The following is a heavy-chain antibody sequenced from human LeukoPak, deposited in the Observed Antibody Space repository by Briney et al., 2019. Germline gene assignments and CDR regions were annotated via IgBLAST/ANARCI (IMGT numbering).Heavy chain of an antibody. CDR3: ARDLAGRNY. J-gene: IGHJ4*02. CDR2: ISSNTSYR. V-gene: IGHV3-21*01. Sequence: GGSLRLSCAASGFTFSSYNMNWARQAPGKGLEWVSSISSNTSYRYYADSVKGRFTISRDNAKNSVFLQMNSLRAEDTAVYYCARDLAGRNYWGQGTLVTVSS. CDR1: GFTFSSYN.